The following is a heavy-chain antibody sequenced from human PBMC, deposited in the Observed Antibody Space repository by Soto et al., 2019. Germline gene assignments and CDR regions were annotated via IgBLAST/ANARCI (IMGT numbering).Heavy chain of an antibody. V-gene: IGHV1-69*01. CDR3: VAELDFGKLSVV. CDR1: GDTFKNSV. J-gene: IGHJ6*02. D-gene: IGHD3-10*01. Sequence: QVQLVQSGVEVKKPGSSVRFFCKASGDTFKNSVISWVRQAPGQGLEWMGGTIPLFGTTDYAQKFQGRLTITTDESTTTAYMEVSRLTSEDTAVYYCVAELDFGKLSVVWGQGTTVIVSS. CDR2: TIPLFGTT.